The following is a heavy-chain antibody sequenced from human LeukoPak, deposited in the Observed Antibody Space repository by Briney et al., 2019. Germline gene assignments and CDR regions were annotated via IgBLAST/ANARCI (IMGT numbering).Heavy chain of an antibody. J-gene: IGHJ4*02. V-gene: IGHV3-9*01. CDR2: ISWNSGSI. D-gene: IGHD1-26*01. Sequence: GRSLRLSCAASGFTFDDYAMHWVRQAPGKGLEWVSGISWNSGSIGYADSVKGRFTISRDNAKNSLYLQMNSLRAEDTALYYCAKDSIAGATDLLDYFDYWGQGTLVTVSS. CDR3: AKDSIAGATDLLDYFDY. CDR1: GFTFDDYA.